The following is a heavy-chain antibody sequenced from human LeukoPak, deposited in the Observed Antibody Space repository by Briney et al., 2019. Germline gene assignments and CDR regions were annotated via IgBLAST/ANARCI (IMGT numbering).Heavy chain of an antibody. CDR1: GASISSYY. V-gene: IGHV4-59*01. J-gene: IGHJ5*02. CDR2: IYCSGST. D-gene: IGHD3-3*01. Sequence: SETLSLTCTVSGASISSYYWSWIRQPPGKGLEWIGYIYCSGSTRYNPSLKSRVTISVDTSKNQFSLKLSSVTAADTAVYYCARVGILRFPSNWFDPWGQGTLVTVSS. CDR3: ARVGILRFPSNWFDP.